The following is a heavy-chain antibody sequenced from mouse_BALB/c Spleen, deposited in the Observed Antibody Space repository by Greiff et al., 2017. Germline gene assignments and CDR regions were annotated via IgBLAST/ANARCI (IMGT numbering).Heavy chain of an antibody. V-gene: IGHV5-6-3*01. CDR1: GFTFSSYG. J-gene: IGHJ2*01. CDR2: INSNGGST. Sequence: EVHLVESGGGLVQPGGSLKLSCAASGFTFSSYGMSWVRQTPDKRLELVATINSNGGSTYYPDSVKGRFTISRDNAKNTLYLQMSSLKSEDTAMYYCARDQGLLDYWGQGTTLTVSS. D-gene: IGHD1-1*02. CDR3: ARDQGLLDY.